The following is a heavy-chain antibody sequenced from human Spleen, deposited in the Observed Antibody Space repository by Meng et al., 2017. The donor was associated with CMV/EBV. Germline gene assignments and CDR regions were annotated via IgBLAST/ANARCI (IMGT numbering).Heavy chain of an antibody. CDR1: GFTFGRYA. D-gene: IGHD2-2*01. Sequence: GESLKISCAASGFTFGRYAMAWVRQAPGKGLEWASTISVGGSTYYADSVKGRFTISRDNSKNTLYLQMNSLRAEDTAVYYCTKGNGVVPAAIVDYFDYWGQGTLVTVSS. CDR3: TKGNGVVPAAIVDYFDY. CDR2: ISVGGST. J-gene: IGHJ4*02. V-gene: IGHV3-23*01.